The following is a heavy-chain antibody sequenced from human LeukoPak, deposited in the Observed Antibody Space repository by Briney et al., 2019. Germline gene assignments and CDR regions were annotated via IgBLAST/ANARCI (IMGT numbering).Heavy chain of an antibody. J-gene: IGHJ4*02. CDR1: GFNFRDSA. V-gene: IGHV3-30*04. Sequence: PGGSLRLSCAASGFNFRDSAMHWVRRAPGKGLEGVAVISYDGTNKYYADSVKGRFTISRDNSKNTLFLQMNSLRLEDTAVYYCAADYGDYVSPSDWGQGTLVTVSS. D-gene: IGHD4-17*01. CDR2: ISYDGTNK. CDR3: AADYGDYVSPSD.